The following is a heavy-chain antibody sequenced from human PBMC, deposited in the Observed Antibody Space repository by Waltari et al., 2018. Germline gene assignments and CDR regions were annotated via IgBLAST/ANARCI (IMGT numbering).Heavy chain of an antibody. D-gene: IGHD4-17*01. CDR1: GGSICSHY. CDR2: IYYSGST. Sequence: QVQLQESGPGLVKPSETLSLTCTVSGGSICSHYWSWIRQPPGKGLEWIGYIYYSGSTNYNPSLKSRVTISVDTSKNQFSLKLSSVTAADTAMYYCALTTVTTSFDYWGQGTLVTVSS. CDR3: ALTTVTTSFDY. J-gene: IGHJ4*02. V-gene: IGHV4-59*11.